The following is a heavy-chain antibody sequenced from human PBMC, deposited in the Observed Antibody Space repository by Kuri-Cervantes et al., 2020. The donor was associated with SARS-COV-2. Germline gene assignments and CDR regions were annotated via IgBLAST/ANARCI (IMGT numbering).Heavy chain of an antibody. J-gene: IGHJ4*02. CDR3: IRQELITGFDC. CDR2: IRSKPNSYAT. CDR1: AFLSSASA. D-gene: IGHD1-26*01. V-gene: IGHV3-73*01. Sequence: GEALKSSSAVSAFLSSASAIHWVREAAGKVLEWVGRIRSKPNSYATAYAASVKGRITISRDDSNNTAYLKMNSLIIEDSTIYYCIRQELITGFDCWGQGTLVTVSS.